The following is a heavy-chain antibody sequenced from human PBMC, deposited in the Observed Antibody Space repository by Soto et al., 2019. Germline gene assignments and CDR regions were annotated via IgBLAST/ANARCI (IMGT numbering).Heavy chain of an antibody. CDR1: GGSISSSKW. CDR2: IYHGGSS. D-gene: IGHD3-22*01. Sequence: QVQLQESGPGLVKPSWTLSLTCAVSGGSISSSKWWSWVRQPPGKGLEWIGQIYHGGSSDYNPSLKSRVTISGDKSKNQFSLKLSSVTAADTAVYYCARDRDSSDTGGMDVWGQGNTVTVSS. J-gene: IGHJ6*02. V-gene: IGHV4-4*02. CDR3: ARDRDSSDTGGMDV.